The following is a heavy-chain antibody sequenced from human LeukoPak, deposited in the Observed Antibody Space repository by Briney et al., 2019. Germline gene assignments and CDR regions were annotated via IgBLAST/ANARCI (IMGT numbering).Heavy chain of an antibody. CDR1: GGSISSYY. J-gene: IGHJ6*03. CDR2: IYTSGST. D-gene: IGHD2-2*01. CDR3: ARVSSTSGNAKNYYYYMDV. Sequence: SETLSLTCTVSGGSISSYYWSWIRQPAGKGLEWIGRIYTSGSTNYNPSLKSRVTMSVDTSKNQFSLKLSSVTAADTAVYYCARVSSTSGNAKNYYYYMDVWGKGTTVTVSS. V-gene: IGHV4-4*07.